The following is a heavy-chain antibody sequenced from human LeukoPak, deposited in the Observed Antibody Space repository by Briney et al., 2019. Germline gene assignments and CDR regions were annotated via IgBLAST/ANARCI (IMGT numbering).Heavy chain of an antibody. J-gene: IGHJ6*03. CDR2: INTNTGNP. Sequence: ASVKVSCKASGYTFTSYAMNWVRQAPGQGREWMGWINTNTGNPTYAQGFTERFVFSLDTSVSTAHLQISSLKAEDTAVYYCARAGIQLWFGSLYYYYYMDVWGKGTTVTVSS. CDR1: GYTFTSYA. CDR3: ARAGIQLWFGSLYYYYYMDV. D-gene: IGHD5-18*01. V-gene: IGHV7-4-1*02.